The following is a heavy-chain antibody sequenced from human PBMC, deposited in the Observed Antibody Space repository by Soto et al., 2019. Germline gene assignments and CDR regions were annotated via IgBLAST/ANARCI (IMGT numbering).Heavy chain of an antibody. D-gene: IGHD6-19*01. CDR2: ISAYNGIT. CDR1: GYTFTSFG. J-gene: IGHJ5*02. V-gene: IGHV1-18*01. Sequence: ASVKVSCKASGYTFTSFGISWVRQAPGQGLQWMGWISAYNGITNYAQHLQGRVTMTTDTSTSTAYMELRTLRSDDTAVYYCARAGAVAGIAVGWFDPWGQGTLVTVSS. CDR3: ARAGAVAGIAVGWFDP.